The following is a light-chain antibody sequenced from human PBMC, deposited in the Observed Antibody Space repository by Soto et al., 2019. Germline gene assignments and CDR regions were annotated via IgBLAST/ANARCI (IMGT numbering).Light chain of an antibody. CDR2: AAS. V-gene: IGKV1-39*01. CDR3: QQSYGTPII. Sequence: LQMTQSPSPLSDPAGDRVTITCRASQSISNYLNWYQQKQGKTPKLLIYAASTLQSGVPSRFSGSGSGTDFTLTISSLQPEDSATYYCQQSYGTPIIFGQGTRLEI. CDR1: QSISNY. J-gene: IGKJ5*01.